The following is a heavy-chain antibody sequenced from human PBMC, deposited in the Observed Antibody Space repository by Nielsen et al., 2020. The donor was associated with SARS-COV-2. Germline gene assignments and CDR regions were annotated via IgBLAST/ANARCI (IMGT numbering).Heavy chain of an antibody. J-gene: IGHJ6*02. CDR3: ARARPYSSSWPYIPYYYYGMDV. CDR2: ISSSGSTI. V-gene: IGHV3-11*01. Sequence: RQAPGKGLEWVSYISSSGSTIYYADSVKGRFTISRDNAKNSLYLQMNSLRAEDMAVYYCARARPYSSSWPYIPYYYYGMDVWGQGTTVTVSS. D-gene: IGHD6-13*01.